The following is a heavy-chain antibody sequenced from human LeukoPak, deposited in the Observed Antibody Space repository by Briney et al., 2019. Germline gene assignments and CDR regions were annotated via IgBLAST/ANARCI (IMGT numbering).Heavy chain of an antibody. J-gene: IGHJ6*03. D-gene: IGHD5-24*01. CDR2: IYHSGST. V-gene: IGHV4-38-2*01. CDR1: GYSIGSGYY. Sequence: KSSETLSLTWAVSGYSIGSGYYWGWIRQPPGKGLEWIGSIYHSGSTYYNPSLKSRVTISVDTSKNQFSLKLSSVTAADTAVYYCARAGMATIPYYYYYYYMDVWGKGTTVTVSS. CDR3: ARAGMATIPYYYYYYYMDV.